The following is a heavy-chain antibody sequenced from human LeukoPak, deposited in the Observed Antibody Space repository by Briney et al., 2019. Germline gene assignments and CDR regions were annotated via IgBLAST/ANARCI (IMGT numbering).Heavy chain of an antibody. V-gene: IGHV3-30*04. D-gene: IGHD4-17*01. CDR2: ISYDGSNK. J-gene: IGHJ4*02. CDR3: ARNDGDYYFDY. Sequence: GGSLRLSCAASGFTFSSYAMHWVRQAPGKGLEWVAVISYDGSNKYYADSVKGRFTISRDNSKNTLYLQMNSLRAEDTAVYYCARNDGDYYFDYWGQGTLVTVSS. CDR1: GFTFSSYA.